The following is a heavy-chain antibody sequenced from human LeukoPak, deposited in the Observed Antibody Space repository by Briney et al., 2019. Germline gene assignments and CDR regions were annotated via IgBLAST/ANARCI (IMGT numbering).Heavy chain of an antibody. J-gene: IGHJ5*02. Sequence: PGGSLRLSCADSGFTFSSDAMSWVRQAPGKGLEWVSAISGSGGSTYYADSVKGRFTISRDNSKNTLYLQMNSLRAEDTAVYYCASDGGYGPNWFDPWGQGTLVTVSS. CDR2: ISGSGGST. CDR1: GFTFSSDA. D-gene: IGHD5-18*01. V-gene: IGHV3-23*01. CDR3: ASDGGYGPNWFDP.